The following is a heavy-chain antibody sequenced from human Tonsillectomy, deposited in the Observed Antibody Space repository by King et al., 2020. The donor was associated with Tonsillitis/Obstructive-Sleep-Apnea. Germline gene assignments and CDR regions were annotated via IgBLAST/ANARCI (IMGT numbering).Heavy chain of an antibody. CDR2: ISYEGSDK. V-gene: IGHV3-30*04. D-gene: IGHD3-9*01. J-gene: IGHJ4*02. CDR3: ATGRAPYDILTGPDS. CDR1: GFLFSSYA. Sequence: VQLVESGGGVVQPGRSLRLSCAASGFLFSSYAIHWVRQVPGKGLEWVAIISYEGSDKYYADSVKGRFTISRDNSKNTLYLQMNSLRAEDTAFYYCATGRAPYDILTGPDSWGQGTLVTVSS.